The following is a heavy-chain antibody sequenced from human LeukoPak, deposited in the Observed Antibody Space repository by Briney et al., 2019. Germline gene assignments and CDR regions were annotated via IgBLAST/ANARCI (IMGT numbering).Heavy chain of an antibody. D-gene: IGHD5-12*01. CDR2: IYYSGST. CDR3: ARLPTITFFDY. CDR1: GGSISSSSYY. J-gene: IGHJ4*02. Sequence: SETLSLTCTVSGGSISSSSYYWGWIRQPPGKGLEWIGSIYYSGSTYYNPSLKSRVTISVDTSKNQFSLKLSSVTAADTAVYYCARLPTITFFDYWGQGTLVTVSS. V-gene: IGHV4-39*01.